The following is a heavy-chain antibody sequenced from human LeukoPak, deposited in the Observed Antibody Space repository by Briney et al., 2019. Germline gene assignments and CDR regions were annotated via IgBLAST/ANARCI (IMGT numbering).Heavy chain of an antibody. Sequence: GGSLRLSCAASGFTFSNAWMSWVRQAPGKGLEWVGRIKSKTDGGTTDYAAPVKGRFTISRDDSKNTLYLQMNSLKTEDTAVYYCASWLGYCTNGVCQNFDYWGQGTLVTVSS. CDR2: IKSKTDGGTT. V-gene: IGHV3-15*01. D-gene: IGHD2-8*01. CDR3: ASWLGYCTNGVCQNFDY. CDR1: GFTFSNAW. J-gene: IGHJ4*02.